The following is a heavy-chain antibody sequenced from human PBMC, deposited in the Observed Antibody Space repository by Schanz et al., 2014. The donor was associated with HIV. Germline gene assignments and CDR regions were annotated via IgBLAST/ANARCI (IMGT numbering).Heavy chain of an antibody. CDR1: GFTFSSYG. V-gene: IGHV3-33*01. D-gene: IGHD3-22*01. CDR3: ARDREIGQHYYYDNSGHSMDV. CDR2: IWYDGSKK. Sequence: QLQVVESGGGVVQPGRSLRLSCAASGFTFSSYGIHWVRQAPGKGLEWVALIWYDGSKKYYADSVKGRFTISRDNSKNTLFLQLNRLRAAATAVYYCARDREIGQHYYYDNSGHSMDVWGQGTTVSVS. J-gene: IGHJ6*02.